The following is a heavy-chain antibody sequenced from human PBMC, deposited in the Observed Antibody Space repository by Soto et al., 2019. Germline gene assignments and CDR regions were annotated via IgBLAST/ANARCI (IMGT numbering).Heavy chain of an antibody. D-gene: IGHD6-13*01. V-gene: IGHV3-7*05. J-gene: IGHJ4*02. CDR2: IKQDGSEK. CDR1: GFTFSSYW. CDR3: ARSTSGQPYSSSWYGYFDY. Sequence: PGGSLRLSCAASGFTFSSYWMSWVRQAPGKGLEWVANIKQDGSEKYYVDSVKGRFTISRDNAKNSLYLQMNSLRAEDTAVYYCARSTSGQPYSSSWYGYFDYWGQGTLVTVSS.